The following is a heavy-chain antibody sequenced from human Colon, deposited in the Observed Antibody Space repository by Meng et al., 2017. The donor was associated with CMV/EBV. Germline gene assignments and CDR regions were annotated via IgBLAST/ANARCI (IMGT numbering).Heavy chain of an antibody. CDR1: GVSMGSRDYY. J-gene: IGHJ4*02. D-gene: IGHD3-16*01. CDR3: AGGLIAFGGAVLDS. V-gene: IGHV4-30-4*01. Sequence: SGVSMGSRDYYWRWLRLSPEKGLEWLGYLYHTGHTHSEPSLKSRVTISVDASKNQYSLKLSSVTAADSAVYYCAGGLIAFGGAVLDSWGQGSLVTVSS. CDR2: LYHTGHT.